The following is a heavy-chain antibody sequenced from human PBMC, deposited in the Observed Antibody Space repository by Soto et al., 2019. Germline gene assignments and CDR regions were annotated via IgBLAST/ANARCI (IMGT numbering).Heavy chain of an antibody. V-gene: IGHV4-39*01. CDR3: ATQEVGGSYVYTFDP. D-gene: IGHD1-26*01. CDR2: IYYSGST. Sequence: PSETLSLTCTVSGGSIGSSNDYWGWIRQPPGKGLEWIGSIYYSGSTYYNPSLKSRVTISVDTSKNQFSLKLSSVTAADTAVYYCATQEVGGSYVYTFDPWGQGTLVTVSS. J-gene: IGHJ5*02. CDR1: GGSIGSSNDY.